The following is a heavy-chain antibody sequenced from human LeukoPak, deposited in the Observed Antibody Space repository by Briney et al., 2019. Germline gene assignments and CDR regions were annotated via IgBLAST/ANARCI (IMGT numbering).Heavy chain of an antibody. CDR1: GFTFSSYA. CDR3: AKDGGGWYTSGWYYFDY. J-gene: IGHJ4*02. D-gene: IGHD6-19*01. V-gene: IGHV3-23*01. Sequence: PGGSLRLSCAASGFTFSSYAMSWVRQAPGKGLEWVSAISSSGGSTYYADSVKGRFTISRDNSKNTVYLQMNSLRAEDTAVYYCAKDGGGWYTSGWYYFDYWGQGTLVTVSS. CDR2: ISSSGGST.